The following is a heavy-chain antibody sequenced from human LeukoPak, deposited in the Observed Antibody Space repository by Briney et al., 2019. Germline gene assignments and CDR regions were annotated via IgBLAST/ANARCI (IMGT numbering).Heavy chain of an antibody. CDR2: ISYDGSNK. J-gene: IGHJ4*02. D-gene: IGHD3-10*01. CDR1: GFTFSSYA. CDR3: ARDITMVRGVLDY. V-gene: IGHV3-30*04. Sequence: GRSLRLSCAASGFTFSSYAMHWVRQAPGKGLEWVAVISYDGSNKYYADSVKGRFTISRGNSKNTLYLQMNSLRAEDTAVYYCARDITMVRGVLDYWGQGTLVTVSS.